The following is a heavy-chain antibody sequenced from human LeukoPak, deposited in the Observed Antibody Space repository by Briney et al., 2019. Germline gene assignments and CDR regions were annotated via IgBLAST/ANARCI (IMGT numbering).Heavy chain of an antibody. CDR1: GGSISSYY. J-gene: IGHJ4*02. Sequence: PSETLSLTCSVSGGSISSYYWSWIRQPPGKGLEWIGYIYYSGSTNYNPSLKSRVTISVDRSKNQFSLKLSSVTAADTAVYYCASLNSYGPYYFDYWGQGTLVTVSS. CDR2: IYYSGST. V-gene: IGHV4-59*12. CDR3: ASLNSYGPYYFDY. D-gene: IGHD5-18*01.